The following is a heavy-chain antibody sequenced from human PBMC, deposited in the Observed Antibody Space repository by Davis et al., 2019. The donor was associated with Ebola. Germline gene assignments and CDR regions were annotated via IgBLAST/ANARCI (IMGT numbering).Heavy chain of an antibody. Sequence: HSQTLSLTCVISGDSVSGGSGAWNWIRQSPSRGLEWLGRTYYTSKWHNDYGESVKSRITINPDTSKNQLSLQLNSVTPEDTAVYYCVRGWGRSGLDVWGQGTTVTVSS. CDR2: TYYTSKWHN. CDR1: GDSVSGGSGA. V-gene: IGHV6-1*01. J-gene: IGHJ6*02. CDR3: VRGWGRSGLDV. D-gene: IGHD3-16*01.